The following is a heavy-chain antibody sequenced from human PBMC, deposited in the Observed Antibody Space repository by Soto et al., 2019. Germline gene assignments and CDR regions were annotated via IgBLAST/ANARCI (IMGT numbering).Heavy chain of an antibody. Sequence: EVQLLESGGGLVQPGGSLRLSCAASGFTFSSYAMSWVRQAPGKGLEWVSGISGSGGSTYYADSVKGRFTISRDNSKHTLYLQMNSLRAEDTAVYYCARGGRRIVVVPAAQNWFDPWGQGTLVTVSS. J-gene: IGHJ5*02. V-gene: IGHV3-23*01. CDR2: ISGSGGST. CDR3: ARGGRRIVVVPAAQNWFDP. CDR1: GFTFSSYA. D-gene: IGHD2-2*01.